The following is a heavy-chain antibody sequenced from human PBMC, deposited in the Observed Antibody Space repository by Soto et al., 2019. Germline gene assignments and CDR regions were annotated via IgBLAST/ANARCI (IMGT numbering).Heavy chain of an antibody. D-gene: IGHD3-3*01. J-gene: IGHJ5*02. Sequence: PXGSLRLSWAASGFTFSSYRMHWVRQAPGKGLGWVAVISYDGSNKYYADSVKGRFTISRDNSKNTLYLQMNSLRAEDTDVYYCAKEPRKNDFWSAYYLIVDWFDTWGQGTLVTVSS. CDR3: AKEPRKNDFWSAYYLIVDWFDT. CDR1: GFTFSSYR. CDR2: ISYDGSNK. V-gene: IGHV3-30*18.